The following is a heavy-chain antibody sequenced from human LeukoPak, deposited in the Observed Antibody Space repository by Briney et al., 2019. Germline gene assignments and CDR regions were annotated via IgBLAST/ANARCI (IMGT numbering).Heavy chain of an antibody. CDR1: GGSISSGGYY. J-gene: IGHJ5*02. CDR2: IYYSGST. Sequence: SETLSLTCTVSGGSISSGGYYWSWIRQHPGKGLEWIGYIYYSGSTYYNPSLKSRVTISVDTSKNQFSLKLSSVTAADTAVYYCARGGALTGTTHLRAAENWFDPWGQGTLVTVSS. CDR3: ARGGALTGTTHLRAAENWFDP. D-gene: IGHD1-7*01. V-gene: IGHV4-31*03.